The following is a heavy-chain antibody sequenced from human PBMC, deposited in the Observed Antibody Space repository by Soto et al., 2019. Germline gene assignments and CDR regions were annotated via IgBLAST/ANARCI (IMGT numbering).Heavy chain of an antibody. CDR3: ARILGYYGSSSSDYFDY. CDR2: IYPGGTT. J-gene: IGHJ4*02. CDR1: GFTVSGHY. Sequence: EVHLVESGGGLIQPGGSLRLSCAASGFTVSGHYMSWVRQAPGKGLEWVSVIYPGGTTFYTDSVKGRFTISRDNSKNTLYLQMNSLRDEGTAVYYCARILGYYGSSSSDYFDYWGQGTLVTVSS. V-gene: IGHV3-53*02. D-gene: IGHD3-10*01.